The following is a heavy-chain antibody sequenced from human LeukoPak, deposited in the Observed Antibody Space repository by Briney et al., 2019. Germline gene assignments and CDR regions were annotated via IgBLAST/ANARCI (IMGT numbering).Heavy chain of an antibody. CDR3: AKDAGY. CDR2: ISWNSGSI. V-gene: IGHV3-9*01. CDR1: GFTFDDYA. J-gene: IGHJ4*02. Sequence: GRSLRLSCAASGFTFDDYAMHWVRQAPGKGLEWVSGISWNSGSIGYADSVKGRFTISRDNAKNSLYLQMNSLRAEDTALHYCAKDAGYWGQGTLVTVSS.